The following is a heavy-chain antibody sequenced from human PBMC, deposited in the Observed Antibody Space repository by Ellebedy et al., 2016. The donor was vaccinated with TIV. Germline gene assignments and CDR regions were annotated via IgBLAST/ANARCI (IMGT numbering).Heavy chain of an antibody. J-gene: IGHJ6*02. CDR1: GFTFSDHY. Sequence: GESLKISCAASGFTFSDHYMDWVRQAPGKGLEWVGRSRNKANSYTTEYAASVKGRFTISRDDSENSVYLQMNSLKTEDTAVYFCARHPSVAGPGDVWGQGTTVTVSS. D-gene: IGHD6-19*01. CDR3: ARHPSVAGPGDV. V-gene: IGHV3-72*01. CDR2: SRNKANSYTT.